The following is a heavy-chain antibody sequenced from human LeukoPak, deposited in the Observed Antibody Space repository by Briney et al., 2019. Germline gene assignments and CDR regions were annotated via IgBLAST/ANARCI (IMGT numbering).Heavy chain of an antibody. Sequence: ASVKVSCKASGYTFTGYYMHCVRQAPGQGLEWMGWINPNSGGTNYEQKCQGRVTMTRDTSISTAYMELSRLRSDDTAVYYCARVYPDEYGGSSDFDYWGQGNLVTVSS. CDR1: GYTFTGYY. J-gene: IGHJ4*02. V-gene: IGHV1-2*02. CDR3: ARVYPDEYGGSSDFDY. CDR2: INPNSGGT. D-gene: IGHD4-23*01.